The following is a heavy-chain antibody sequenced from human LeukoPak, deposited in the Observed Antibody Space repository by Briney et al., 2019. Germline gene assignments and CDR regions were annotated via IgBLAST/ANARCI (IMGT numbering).Heavy chain of an antibody. CDR3: ARDGRDGYDYWYFDY. CDR2: IIPIFGTA. J-gene: IGHJ4*02. V-gene: IGHV1-69*13. D-gene: IGHD5-24*01. CDR1: GGTFSSYA. Sequence: SVKVSCKASGGTFSSYAISWVRQAPGQGLEWMGGIIPIFGTANYAQKFQGRVTITADESTSTAYMELSSLRSEDTAVYYCARDGRDGYDYWYFDYWGQGTLVTVSS.